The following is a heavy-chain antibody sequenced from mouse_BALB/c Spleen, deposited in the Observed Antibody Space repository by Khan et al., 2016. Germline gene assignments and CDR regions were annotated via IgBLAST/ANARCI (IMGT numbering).Heavy chain of an antibody. J-gene: IGHJ3*01. CDR2: INPDSSTI. Sequence: EVKLLESGGGLVQPGGSLKLSCAASGFDFSRYWMSWVRQAPGKGLEWIGEINPDSSTINYTPSLKDKFIISRDNAKNTLYLQMSKVRSEDTAAYYCARLGDYGWFAYWGQGTLVTVSA. D-gene: IGHD2-13*01. CDR3: ARLGDYGWFAY. V-gene: IGHV4-1*02. CDR1: GFDFSRYW.